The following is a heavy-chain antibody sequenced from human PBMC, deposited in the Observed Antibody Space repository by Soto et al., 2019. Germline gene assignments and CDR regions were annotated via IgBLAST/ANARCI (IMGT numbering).Heavy chain of an antibody. V-gene: IGHV1-69*13. D-gene: IGHD2-15*01. CDR1: GGTFSSYA. CDR2: IIPIFGTA. J-gene: IGHJ4*02. CDR3: ARGYCSGGSCYSGDY. Sequence: ASVKVSCKASGGTFSSYAISWVRQAPGQGLEWMGGIIPIFGTANYAQKFQGRVTITADESTSTAYMELSSLRAEDMAVYYCARGYCSGGSCYSGDYWGQGTLVAVSS.